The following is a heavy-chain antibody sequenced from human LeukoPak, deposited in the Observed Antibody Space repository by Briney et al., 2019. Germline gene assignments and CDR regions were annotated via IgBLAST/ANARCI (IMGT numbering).Heavy chain of an antibody. CDR3: ARDWSSTSCYGFMDV. CDR1: GYSFRSYG. J-gene: IGHJ6*03. CDR2: ISAYDGNT. V-gene: IGHV1-18*01. Sequence: ASVKVSCKASGYSFRSYGISWVRQAPGQGLEWMGWISAYDGNTNYPQKLQGRVTMTTDTSTTTAYMELRSLTSDDTAVYYCARDWSSTSCYGFMDVWGKGTTVTVSS. D-gene: IGHD2-2*01.